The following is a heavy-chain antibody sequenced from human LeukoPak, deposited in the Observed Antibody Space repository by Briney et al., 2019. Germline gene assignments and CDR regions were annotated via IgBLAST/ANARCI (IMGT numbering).Heavy chain of an antibody. Sequence: SETLSLTCAVYGGSFSGYYWSWIRQPPGKGLEWIGEINHSGSTNYNPSLKSRVTISVDTPKNQFSLKLSSVTAADTAVYYCARGPIQLWLRGTLDYWGQGTLVTVSS. V-gene: IGHV4-34*01. J-gene: IGHJ4*02. CDR3: ARGPIQLWLRGTLDY. CDR1: GGSFSGYY. CDR2: INHSGST. D-gene: IGHD5-18*01.